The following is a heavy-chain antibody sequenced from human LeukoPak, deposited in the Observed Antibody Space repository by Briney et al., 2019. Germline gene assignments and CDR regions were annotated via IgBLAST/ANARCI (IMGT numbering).Heavy chain of an antibody. D-gene: IGHD5-18*01. CDR2: ICTSGST. CDR1: GGSISSGSYY. J-gene: IGHJ4*02. Sequence: SSQTLSLTCTVSGGSISSGSYYWSWIRQPAGKGLEWIGRICTSGSTNYNPSLKSRVTISVDTSKNQFSLKLSSVTAADTAVYYCARSIMDTAMVADFDYWGQGTLVTVSS. CDR3: ARSIMDTAMVADFDY. V-gene: IGHV4-61*02.